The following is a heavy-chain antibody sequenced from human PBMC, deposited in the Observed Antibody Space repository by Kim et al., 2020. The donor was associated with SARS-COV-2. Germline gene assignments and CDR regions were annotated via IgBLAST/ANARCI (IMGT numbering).Heavy chain of an antibody. CDR2: INTNTGNP. CDR1: GYTFSSYA. Sequence: ASVKVSCKASGYTFSSYALNWVRQAPGQGLEWMGWINTNTGNPTYAQGFTGRFVFSLDTSVSTAYLQISSLKAEDTAVYYCARDTRSSWYNYWGQGTLVTVSS. CDR3: ARDTRSSWYNY. J-gene: IGHJ4*02. D-gene: IGHD6-13*01. V-gene: IGHV7-4-1*02.